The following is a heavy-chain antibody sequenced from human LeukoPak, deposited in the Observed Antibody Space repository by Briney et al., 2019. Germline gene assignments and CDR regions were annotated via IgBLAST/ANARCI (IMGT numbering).Heavy chain of an antibody. CDR3: ARAAFSASDFDY. Sequence: SETLSLTCTVSGGSISSSSYYWGWIRQPPGKGLEWVGSMLYSGNTHYNPSLKSRVTLSVDMSKNQFSLRLTSLTAADTAVYYCARAAFSASDFDYWGQGTLVTVSS. CDR2: MLYSGNT. V-gene: IGHV4-39*01. J-gene: IGHJ4*02. D-gene: IGHD6-19*01. CDR1: GGSISSSSYY.